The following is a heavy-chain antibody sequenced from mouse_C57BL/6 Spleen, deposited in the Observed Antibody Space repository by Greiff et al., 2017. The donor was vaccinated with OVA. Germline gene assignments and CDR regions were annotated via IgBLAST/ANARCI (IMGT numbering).Heavy chain of an antibody. CDR3: ARDQRGYGNYDY. CDR2: INYDGSST. J-gene: IGHJ2*01. Sequence: EVKVVESEGGLVQPGSSMKLSCTASGFTFSDYYMAWVRQVPEKGLEWVANINYDGSSTYYLDSLKSRFIISRDNAKNILYLQMSSLKSEDTATYYCARDQRGYGNYDYWGQGTTLTVSS. V-gene: IGHV5-16*01. CDR1: GFTFSDYY. D-gene: IGHD2-1*01.